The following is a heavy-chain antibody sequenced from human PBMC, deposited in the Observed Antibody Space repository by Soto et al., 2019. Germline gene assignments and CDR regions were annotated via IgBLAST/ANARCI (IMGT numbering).Heavy chain of an antibody. J-gene: IGHJ4*02. V-gene: IGHV3-23*01. CDR2: ISRYGDIT. D-gene: IGHD3-22*01. CDR3: AKDRYLDHDSRGYLFDN. Sequence: GGSLRLSCAASGFTFNIYAMTWVPQAPGKGLEWVSAISRYGDITYYADSVEGRFSISRDNSKNTLYLQMNSLRAEDTAVYYCAKDRYLDHDSRGYLFDNWGQGT. CDR1: GFTFNIYA.